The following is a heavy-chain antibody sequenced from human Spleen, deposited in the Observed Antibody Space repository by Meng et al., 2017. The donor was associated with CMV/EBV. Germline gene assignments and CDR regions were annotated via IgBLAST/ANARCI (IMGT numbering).Heavy chain of an antibody. D-gene: IGHD3-10*01. CDR3: ARGGRFVHNEGMDV. V-gene: IGHV1-8*03. CDR2: MNSNSGNT. J-gene: IGHJ6*02. CDR1: GYTFTSYD. Sequence: ASVKVSCKASGYTFTSYDINWVRQATGQGLEWMGWMNSNSGNTGCAQKFQGRVTITRNTSISTAYMELSSLRSEDTAVYYCARGGRFVHNEGMDVWGQGTTVTVSS.